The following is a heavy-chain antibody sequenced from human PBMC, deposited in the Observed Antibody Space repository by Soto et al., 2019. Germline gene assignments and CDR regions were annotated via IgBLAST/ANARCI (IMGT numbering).Heavy chain of an antibody. CDR3: AGGSYGDY. D-gene: IGHD1-26*01. CDR1: GYIFTGYG. J-gene: IGHJ4*02. Sequence: QAHLVQSGPEVKKPGASVKVSCKGSGYIFTGYGIAWVRQAPGQGLEWMGWISAHNGKTEYAQKFQGRVTVTRDTSTSKAHRVLRSLRSDDSALDYCAGGSYGDYWGQGALVTASS. CDR2: ISAHNGKT. V-gene: IGHV1-18*01.